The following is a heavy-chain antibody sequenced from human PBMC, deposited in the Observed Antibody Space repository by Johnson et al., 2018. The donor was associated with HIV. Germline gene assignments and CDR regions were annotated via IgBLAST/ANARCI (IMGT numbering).Heavy chain of an antibody. CDR3: ARILLGYCRA. J-gene: IGHJ3*01. D-gene: IGHD2-15*01. CDR1: GFIFSSSA. V-gene: IGHV3-23*04. Sequence: VQLVESGGGLVQPGGSLRLSCAASGFIFSSSAMPWVRQAPGKGLEWVSGISGSGGSAYYGDSVKGRFTVSRDNSKSTLYLQMKSLRPEDTAVYYCARILLGYCRAWGQGTMVTVSS. CDR2: ISGSGGSA.